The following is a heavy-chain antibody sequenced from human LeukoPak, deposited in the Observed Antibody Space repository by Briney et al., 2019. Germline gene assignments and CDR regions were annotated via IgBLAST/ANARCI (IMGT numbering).Heavy chain of an antibody. D-gene: IGHD6-19*01. CDR3: AREGPYSSGWYYYYGMDV. CDR2: IKQDGSEK. J-gene: IGHJ6*02. CDR1: GSTFSSYW. Sequence: GGSLRLSCAASGSTFSSYWMSWVRQAPGKGLEWVANIKQDGSEKYYVDSVKGRFTISRDNAKNSLYLQMNSLRAEDTAVYYCAREGPYSSGWYYYYGMDVWGQGTTVTVSS. V-gene: IGHV3-7*01.